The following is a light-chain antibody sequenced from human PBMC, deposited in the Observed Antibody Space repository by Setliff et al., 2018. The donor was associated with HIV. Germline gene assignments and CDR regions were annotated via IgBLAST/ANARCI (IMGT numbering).Light chain of an antibody. V-gene: IGLV1-51*01. CDR1: STNIGNNY. J-gene: IGLJ2*01. CDR3: GTWDSSMSAVV. CDR2: DNN. Sequence: QSALTQPPSVSAAPGQKVTISCSGSSTNIGNNYVSWYQQLPGTAPKLLIYDNNKRPSGIPDRFSGSKSGTSATLSITGLQPGDEADYYCGTWDSSMSAVVFGGGTKVTVL.